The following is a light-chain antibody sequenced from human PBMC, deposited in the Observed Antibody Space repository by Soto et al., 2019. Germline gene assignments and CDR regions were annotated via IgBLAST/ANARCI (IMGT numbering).Light chain of an antibody. J-gene: IGLJ1*01. Sequence: SALSPPASVSGSPGQSITISCTGTSSDVGGYNYVSWSQQHPGKAPQLMIYEVSNRPSGVSNRFSGSKSGNTASLTISGLQAADEADYYCSSYTSSSTYVFGTGTKV. CDR2: EVS. CDR1: SSDVGGYNY. V-gene: IGLV2-14*01. CDR3: SSYTSSSTYV.